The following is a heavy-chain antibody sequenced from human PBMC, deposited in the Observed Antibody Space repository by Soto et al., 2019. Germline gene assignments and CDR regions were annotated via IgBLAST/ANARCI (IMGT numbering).Heavy chain of an antibody. CDR3: SPGGLVDARFGL. CDR2: IYTKTEGGTT. Sequence: VQLVESGGGLVKPGGSLRLSCAASGFTFSDAWMNWVRQAPGKGLQWVGRIYTKTEGGTTDYAAPVKGRFTISRDDFKNIVYFEMNRPKAEEAAVYYFSPGGLVDARFGLWGQGTLVTVFS. CDR1: GFTFSDAW. D-gene: IGHD2-8*01. J-gene: IGHJ5*02. V-gene: IGHV3-15*01.